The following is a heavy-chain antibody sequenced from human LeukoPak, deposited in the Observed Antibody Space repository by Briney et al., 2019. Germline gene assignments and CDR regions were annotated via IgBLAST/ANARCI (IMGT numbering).Heavy chain of an antibody. V-gene: IGHV4-61*02. D-gene: IGHD3-3*01. CDR1: GGSISSGSYY. Sequence: SQTLSLTCTVSGGSISSGSYYWSWIRQPAGKGLVWIGRIYASGSTNYNPSLKSRVTISVDTSKNQFSLKLSSVTAADTAVYYCARAAPYYDFWSGYYTSYGSGSYYFDYWGQGTLVTVSS. J-gene: IGHJ4*02. CDR3: ARAAPYYDFWSGYYTSYGSGSYYFDY. CDR2: IYASGST.